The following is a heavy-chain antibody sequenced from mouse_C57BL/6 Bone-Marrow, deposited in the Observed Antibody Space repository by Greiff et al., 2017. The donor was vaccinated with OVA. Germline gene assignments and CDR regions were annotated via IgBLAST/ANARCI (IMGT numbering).Heavy chain of an antibody. CDR2: IDPENGDT. CDR3: TTGGNRDY. J-gene: IGHJ2*01. D-gene: IGHD1-1*02. Sequence: VQLKESGAELVRPGASVKLSCTASGFTIKDDYMHWVKQRPEQGLEWIGWIDPENGDTEYAPKFQGKATITADTSSNTAYLQLSSLTSEDTAVYYCTTGGNRDYWGQGTTLTVSS. V-gene: IGHV14-4*01. CDR1: GFTIKDDY.